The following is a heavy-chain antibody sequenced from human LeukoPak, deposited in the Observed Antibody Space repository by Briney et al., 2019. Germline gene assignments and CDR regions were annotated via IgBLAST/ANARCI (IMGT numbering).Heavy chain of an antibody. J-gene: IGHJ4*02. CDR2: ISYDGSNK. V-gene: IGHV3-30-3*01. CDR1: GFTFSSYA. D-gene: IGHD5-18*01. CDR3: ARDFWRYSYGQLDLTYFDY. Sequence: GGSLRLSCAASGFTFSSYAMHWVRQAPGKGLEWVAVISYDGSNKYYADSVKGRFTISRDNSKNTLYLQVNSLRAEDTAVYYCARDFWRYSYGQLDLTYFDYWGQGTLVTVSS.